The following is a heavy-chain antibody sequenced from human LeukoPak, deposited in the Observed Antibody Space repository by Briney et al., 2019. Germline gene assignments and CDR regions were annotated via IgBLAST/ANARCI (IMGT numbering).Heavy chain of an antibody. CDR2: IDWDDDK. Sequence: GSGPTLVNPTQTLTLTCTFSGFSLSTSGMCVSWIRQPPGKALEWLARIDWDDDKYYSTSLKTRLTISKDTSKNQVVLTMTNMDPVDTATYYCARTIVVVPAARSKTNWFDPWGQGTLVTVSS. V-gene: IGHV2-70*11. D-gene: IGHD2-2*01. J-gene: IGHJ5*02. CDR1: GFSLSTSGMC. CDR3: ARTIVVVPAARSKTNWFDP.